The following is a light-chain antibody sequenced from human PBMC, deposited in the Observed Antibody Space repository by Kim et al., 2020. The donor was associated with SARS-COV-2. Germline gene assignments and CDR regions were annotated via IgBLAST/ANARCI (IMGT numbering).Light chain of an antibody. Sequence: SYELTQPPSVSVSPGQTASITCSGDKLGHKYVCWYQQKPGQSPVLVIYQDSKRPSGIPERFSGSNSGNTTTLTISGTQARDEADYYCQALDSSTQIFGTG. CDR1: KLGHKY. V-gene: IGLV3-1*01. CDR3: QALDSSTQI. J-gene: IGLJ1*01. CDR2: QDS.